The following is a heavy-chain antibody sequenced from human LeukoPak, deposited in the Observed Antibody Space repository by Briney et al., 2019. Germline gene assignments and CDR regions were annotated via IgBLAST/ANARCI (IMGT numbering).Heavy chain of an antibody. CDR3: ARVLGYSSSPFDY. J-gene: IGHJ4*02. Sequence: ASVKVSCKASGGTFSSYAISWVRQAPRQGLEWMGGIIPIFGTANYAQKFQGRVTITTDESTSTAYMELSSLRSEDTAVYYCARVLGYSSSPFDYWGQGTLVTVSS. CDR1: GGTFSSYA. CDR2: IIPIFGTA. V-gene: IGHV1-69*05. D-gene: IGHD6-6*01.